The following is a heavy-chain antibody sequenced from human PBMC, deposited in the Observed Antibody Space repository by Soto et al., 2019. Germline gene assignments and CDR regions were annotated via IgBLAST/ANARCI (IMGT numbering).Heavy chain of an antibody. CDR2: IYYSGST. Sequence: TVSGGSISSGDYYWSWIRQPPGKGLEWIGYIYYSGSTYYNPSLKSRVTISVDTSKNQFSLKLSSVTAADTAVYYCARVEWPDYFDYWGQGTLVTVSS. CDR1: GGSISSGDYY. J-gene: IGHJ4*02. D-gene: IGHD1-1*01. V-gene: IGHV4-30-4*01. CDR3: ARVEWPDYFDY.